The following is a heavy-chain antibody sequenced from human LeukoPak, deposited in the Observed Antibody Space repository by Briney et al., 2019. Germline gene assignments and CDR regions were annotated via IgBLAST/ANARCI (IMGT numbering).Heavy chain of an antibody. Sequence: SETLSLTCTVSGGSISSGSYYWSWIRQPAGKGLEWIGRIYTSGSTNYNPSLKSRVTMSVDTSKNQFSLKLSSVTAADTAVYYCARVTNYYDSSGYPYYYYYYMDVWGKGTTVTVSS. D-gene: IGHD3-22*01. J-gene: IGHJ6*03. CDR2: IYTSGST. CDR1: GGSISSGSYY. V-gene: IGHV4-61*02. CDR3: ARVTNYYDSSGYPYYYYYYMDV.